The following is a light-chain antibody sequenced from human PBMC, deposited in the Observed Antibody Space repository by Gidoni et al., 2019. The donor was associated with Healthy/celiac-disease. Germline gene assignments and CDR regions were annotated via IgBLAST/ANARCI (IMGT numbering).Light chain of an antibody. V-gene: IGLV1-36*01. J-gene: IGLJ2*01. Sequence: CSGSSSNIGNNAVNWYQQPPGKAPKLLIYYDDLLPSGVSDRFSGSKSGTSASLAISGLQSEDEADYYCAAWDDSLNGVVFGGGTKLTVL. CDR1: SSNIGNNA. CDR3: AAWDDSLNGVV. CDR2: YDD.